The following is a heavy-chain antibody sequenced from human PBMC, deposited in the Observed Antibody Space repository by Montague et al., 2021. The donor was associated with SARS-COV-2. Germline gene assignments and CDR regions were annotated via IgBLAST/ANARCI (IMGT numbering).Heavy chain of an antibody. D-gene: IGHD4-23*01. CDR2: IYYSGST. CDR3: ARLRGDYGGTYGTFDI. Sequence: SETLSLTCTVSGGSISSRSYYWGWIRQPPGKGLEWIGSIYYSGSTYYNPSLKSRVTISVGTSKNQFSLKLSSVTAADTAVYYCARLRGDYGGTYGTFDIWGQGTMVTVSS. V-gene: IGHV4-39*01. CDR1: GGSISSRSYY. J-gene: IGHJ3*02.